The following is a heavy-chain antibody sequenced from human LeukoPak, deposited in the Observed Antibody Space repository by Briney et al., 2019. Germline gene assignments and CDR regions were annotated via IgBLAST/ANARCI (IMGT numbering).Heavy chain of an antibody. CDR2: IYYSGST. Sequence: SETLSLTCTVSGGSISSYYWSWIRQPPGKGLGWIGYIYYSGSTNYNPSLKSRVTISVDTSKNQFSLKLSSVTAADTAVYYCARYSSGYRYYFDYWGQGTLVTVSS. CDR3: ARYSSGYRYYFDY. CDR1: GGSISSYY. D-gene: IGHD6-19*01. J-gene: IGHJ4*02. V-gene: IGHV4-59*08.